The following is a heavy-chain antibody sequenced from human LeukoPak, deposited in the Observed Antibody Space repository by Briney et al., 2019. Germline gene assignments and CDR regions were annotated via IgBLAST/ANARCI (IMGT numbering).Heavy chain of an antibody. CDR3: AKSPLRTRILLDY. CDR2: ISGSGGST. Sequence: GGSLRLSCAASGFTFSNAWMSWVRQAPGKGLEWVSTISGSGGSTYYADSVKGRFTISRDNSKNTLYLQMNSLRADDTAVYYCAKSPLRTRILLDYWGQGTLVTVSS. D-gene: IGHD3-3*01. CDR1: GFTFSNAW. J-gene: IGHJ4*02. V-gene: IGHV3-23*01.